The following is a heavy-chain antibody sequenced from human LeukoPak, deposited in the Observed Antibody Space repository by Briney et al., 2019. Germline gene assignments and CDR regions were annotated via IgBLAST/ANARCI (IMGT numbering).Heavy chain of an antibody. CDR3: ARGGRIAAAGTAEYYYYYGMDV. CDR1: GYTFTSYD. Sequence: ASVKVSCKASGYTFTSYDINWVRQATGQGLEWMGWMNPNSGNTGYAQKFQGRVTMTRNTSIGTAYMELSSLRSEDTAVYYCARGGRIAAAGTAEYYYYYGMDVWGQGTTVTVSS. D-gene: IGHD6-13*01. V-gene: IGHV1-8*01. J-gene: IGHJ6*02. CDR2: MNPNSGNT.